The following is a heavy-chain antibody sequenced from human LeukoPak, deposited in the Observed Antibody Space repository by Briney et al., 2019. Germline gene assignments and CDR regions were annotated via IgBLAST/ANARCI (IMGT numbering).Heavy chain of an antibody. Sequence: SETLSLTCTVSGGSIGSSSYYWGWIRQPPGKGLEWIGSIYYSGSTYYNPSLKSRVTISVDTSKNQFSLKLGSVTAADTAVYYCARVSSSWLVLFDYWGQGTLVTVSS. CDR2: IYYSGST. J-gene: IGHJ4*02. CDR1: GGSIGSSSYY. D-gene: IGHD6-13*01. CDR3: ARVSSSWLVLFDY. V-gene: IGHV4-39*01.